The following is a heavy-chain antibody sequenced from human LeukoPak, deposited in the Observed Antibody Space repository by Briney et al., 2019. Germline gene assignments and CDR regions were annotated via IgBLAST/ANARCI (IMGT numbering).Heavy chain of an antibody. J-gene: IGHJ4*02. CDR1: GYTFTSYY. CDR2: INPSGGST. Sequence: ASVKVSCKASGYTFTSYYMHWVRQAPGQGLEWMGIINPSGGSTSYAQKFQGRVTMTRDTSTSTVYMELSSLRSEDTAVYYCARECGGGSCPNGVDYWGQGTLVTVSS. V-gene: IGHV1-46*01. D-gene: IGHD2-15*01. CDR3: ARECGGGSCPNGVDY.